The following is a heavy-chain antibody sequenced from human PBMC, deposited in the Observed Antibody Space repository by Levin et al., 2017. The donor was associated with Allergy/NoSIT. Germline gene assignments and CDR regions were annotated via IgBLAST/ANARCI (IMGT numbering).Heavy chain of an antibody. J-gene: IGHJ4*02. CDR2: ISGSVFSGSGGST. CDR3: AVQRSPGIVDATMGFDY. Sequence: GGSLRLSCAASGFTFSNSAMSWVRQAPGKGLQWVSAISGSVFSGSGGSTYYADSVKGRFTISRDNSKNTLYLQVNSLKPEDTAVYYCAVQRSPGIVDATMGFDYWGQGTLVTVSS. D-gene: IGHD1-26*01. CDR1: GFTFSNSA. V-gene: IGHV3-23*01.